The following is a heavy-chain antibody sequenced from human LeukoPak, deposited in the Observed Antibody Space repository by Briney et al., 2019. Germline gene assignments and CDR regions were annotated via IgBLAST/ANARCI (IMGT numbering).Heavy chain of an antibody. Sequence: GGSLRLSCAASGFTFSSYWMSWVRQAPGKGLEWVANIKQDGSEKYYVDSVKGRFTISRDNAKNSLYPQMNSLRAEDTAVYYCARDKPQSCSGGSCYSFYYYYGMDVWGQGTTVIVSS. J-gene: IGHJ6*02. CDR2: IKQDGSEK. CDR3: ARDKPQSCSGGSCYSFYYYYGMDV. D-gene: IGHD2-15*01. V-gene: IGHV3-7*01. CDR1: GFTFSSYW.